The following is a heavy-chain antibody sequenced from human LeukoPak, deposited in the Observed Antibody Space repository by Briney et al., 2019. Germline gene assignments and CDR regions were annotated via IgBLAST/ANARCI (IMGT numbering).Heavy chain of an antibody. CDR3: ARNAGASYYDSSGYPIDY. CDR1: GYTFTSYA. Sequence: ASAKVSCKASGYTFTSYAMHWVRQAPGQRLEWMGWINAGNGNTKYSQKFQGRVTITRDTSTSTVYMELSSLRSEDTAVYYCARNAGASYYDSSGYPIDYWGQGTLVTVSS. V-gene: IGHV1-3*01. J-gene: IGHJ4*02. D-gene: IGHD3-22*01. CDR2: INAGNGNT.